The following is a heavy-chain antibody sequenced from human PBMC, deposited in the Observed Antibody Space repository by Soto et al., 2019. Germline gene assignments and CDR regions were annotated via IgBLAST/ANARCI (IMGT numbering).Heavy chain of an antibody. V-gene: IGHV3-30*18. D-gene: IGHD3-16*01. CDR3: AKGILSATFAPYALDV. Sequence: QVQLVESGGGVVQPGTSLRLSCAASGFPFNNYAMHWVRQRPGKGLDWVAVISYAGSNSYYSDSVKGRFTVARDRSKNTLPLQMNSLRVEDTAVYYCAKGILSATFAPYALDVWGQGTTVTVSS. J-gene: IGHJ6*02. CDR1: GFPFNNYA. CDR2: ISYAGSNS.